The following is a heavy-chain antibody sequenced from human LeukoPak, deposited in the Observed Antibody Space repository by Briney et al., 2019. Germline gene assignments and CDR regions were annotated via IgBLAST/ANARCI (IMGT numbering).Heavy chain of an antibody. CDR1: GFTFSSYA. Sequence: PGGSLRLSCAASGFTFSSYAMSWVRQAPGKGLEWVSAISGSGGGTYYADSVKGRFTISRDNSKNTLYLQMNSLRAEDTAVYYCARVTYGSGTYGAFDYWGQGTLVTVSS. V-gene: IGHV3-23*01. D-gene: IGHD3-10*01. J-gene: IGHJ4*02. CDR3: ARVTYGSGTYGAFDY. CDR2: ISGSGGGT.